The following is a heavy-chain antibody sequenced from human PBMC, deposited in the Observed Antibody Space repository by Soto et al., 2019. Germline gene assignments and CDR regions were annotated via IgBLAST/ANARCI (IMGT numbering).Heavy chain of an antibody. V-gene: IGHV3-23*01. CDR2: ISGSGTST. D-gene: IGHD4-17*01. CDR3: AKDVSYGDPFVY. J-gene: IGHJ4*02. CDR1: GFTFSSYA. Sequence: EVQLLESGGALVQPGGSLRVSCAASGFTFSSYAMNWVRQAPGKGLEWLSAISGSGTSTYYADSVEGRFVISRDNSKNTLYLQMTSLRAEDTAVYYCAKDVSYGDPFVYWGQGTLVTVSS.